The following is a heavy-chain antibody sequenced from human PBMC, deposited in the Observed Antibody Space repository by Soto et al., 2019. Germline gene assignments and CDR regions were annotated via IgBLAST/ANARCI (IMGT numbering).Heavy chain of an antibody. J-gene: IGHJ4*02. D-gene: IGHD1-26*01. CDR2: VYYSGTT. V-gene: IGHV4-30-4*01. Sequence: PSETLSLTCTVSGGSIRNGDYYWGWIRQPPGKGLEWIGYVYYSGTTYSHPSLNSRVSISVDTSENQFSLRLTSVTAADTAVYYCVTVNLVGAAYYCDYWGPGTLVTVSS. CDR3: VTVNLVGAAYYCDY. CDR1: GGSIRNGDYY.